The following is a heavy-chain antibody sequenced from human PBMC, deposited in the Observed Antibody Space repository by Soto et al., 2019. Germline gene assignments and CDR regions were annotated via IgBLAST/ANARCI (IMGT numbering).Heavy chain of an antibody. V-gene: IGHV3-7*02. J-gene: IGHJ4*02. CDR2: IKQDGSEK. Sequence: GGSLRLSCAGPVFTFSTYWMTWVRQVPGKGLEWVANIKQDGSEKYYVDSVKGRFTISRDNAKSSVYLHMDSLGVDDTAIYYCAGGSGWHNNYWGQGTLVTVSS. D-gene: IGHD6-19*01. CDR3: AGGSGWHNNY. CDR1: VFTFSTYW.